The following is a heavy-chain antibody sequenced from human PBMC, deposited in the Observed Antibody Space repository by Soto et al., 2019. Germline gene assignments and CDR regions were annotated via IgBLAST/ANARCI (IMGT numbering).Heavy chain of an antibody. V-gene: IGHV3-21*01. CDR2: ISSSSSYI. CDR3: AREPSVKYGDYVYYYGMDA. D-gene: IGHD4-17*01. J-gene: IGHJ6*02. Sequence: PGGSLRLSCAASGFTFSSYSMNWVRQAPGKGLEWVSSISSSSSYIYYADSVKGRFTISRDNAKNSLYLQMNSLRAEDTAVYYCAREPSVKYGDYVYYYGMDAWGQGTTVTVSS. CDR1: GFTFSSYS.